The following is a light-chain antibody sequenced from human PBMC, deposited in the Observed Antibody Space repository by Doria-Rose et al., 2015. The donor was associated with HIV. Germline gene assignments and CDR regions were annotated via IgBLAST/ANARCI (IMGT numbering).Light chain of an antibody. CDR2: DGY. Sequence: EIVLTQSPGTLSLSPGVRATFSCRASQSFSSTYLAWYQQKPGQAPSLLIYDGYTRATGIPDRFSASGSGTDFTLTINRLEPEDFALYYCHQYGTSWTFGQGTKVEI. CDR1: QSFSSTY. V-gene: IGKV3-20*01. CDR3: HQYGTSWT. J-gene: IGKJ1*01.